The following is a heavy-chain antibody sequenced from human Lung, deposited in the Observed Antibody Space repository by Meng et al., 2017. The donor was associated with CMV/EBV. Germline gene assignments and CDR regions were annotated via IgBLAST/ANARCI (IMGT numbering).Heavy chain of an antibody. D-gene: IGHD6-19*01. CDR2: ISGSTPDK. Sequence: GGSXRLXXAASGFIFNNHAMNWVRQAPGKGLEWVSAISGSTPDKWYADSVRGRFTISRDNAKNSLYLEMSSLRAEDTAAYFCARGSVGYYGMDVWGQGTTVXVSS. CDR3: ARGSVGYYGMDV. CDR1: GFIFNNHA. J-gene: IGHJ6*02. V-gene: IGHV3-21*01.